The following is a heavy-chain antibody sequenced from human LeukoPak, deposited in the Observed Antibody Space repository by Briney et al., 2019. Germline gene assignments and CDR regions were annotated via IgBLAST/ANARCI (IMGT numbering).Heavy chain of an antibody. V-gene: IGHV1-69*06. Sequence: GASVKVSCKASGGTFSSYAISWVRQAPGQGLEWMGGIIPIFGTANYAQKFQGRVTMTEDTSTDTAYMELSSLRSEDTAVYYCATTPIVVVPAAPTGVFDYWGQGTLVTVSS. J-gene: IGHJ4*02. D-gene: IGHD2-2*01. CDR3: ATTPIVVVPAAPTGVFDY. CDR2: IIPIFGTA. CDR1: GGTFSSYA.